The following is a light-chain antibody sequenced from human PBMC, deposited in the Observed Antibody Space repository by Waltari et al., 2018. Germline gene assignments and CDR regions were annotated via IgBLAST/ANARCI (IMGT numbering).Light chain of an antibody. CDR3: QQYDTTPLT. V-gene: IGKV4-1*01. Sequence: DIMMTQSPDSLAVSLGDRATINCKSSQSLLFSSNNKNYLAWYQKKPGQPPKLLIYWASFRESVVPDRFSGSGSGTDFPLTISSLQAEDVAVYYCQQYDTTPLTFGGGTKVEIK. CDR1: QSLLFSSNNKNY. J-gene: IGKJ4*01. CDR2: WAS.